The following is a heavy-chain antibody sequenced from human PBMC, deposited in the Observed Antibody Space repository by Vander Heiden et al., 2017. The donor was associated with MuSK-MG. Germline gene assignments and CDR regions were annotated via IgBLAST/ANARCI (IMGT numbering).Heavy chain of an antibody. CDR2: IRSKAYGGTT. Sequence: EVQLVESGGGLVQPGRSLRLSCTASGFTFGNSAMSWFRQAPGKGLEWVGFIRSKAYGGTTEYAASVKGRFTLSRDDSKSIAYLQMNSLKTEDTAVYYCTRSPLGRDLRPYYSDYWGQGTLVTVSS. CDR1: GFTFGNSA. J-gene: IGHJ4*02. CDR3: TRSPLGRDLRPYYSDY. V-gene: IGHV3-49*03. D-gene: IGHD5-12*01.